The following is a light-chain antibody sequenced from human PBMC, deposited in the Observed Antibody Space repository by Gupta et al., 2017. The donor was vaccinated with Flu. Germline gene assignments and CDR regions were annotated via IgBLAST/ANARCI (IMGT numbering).Light chain of an antibody. Sequence: ERATLSCRASQSVSSSLAWYQQKPGQEPSRLLYCAATRATGSPARFCGSGAWREFTPTIISLLSEDFAVYYCQQYNDWFLYTFGQGTKLEIK. CDR2: CAA. CDR1: QSVSSS. J-gene: IGKJ2*01. V-gene: IGKV3-15*01. CDR3: QQYNDWFLYT.